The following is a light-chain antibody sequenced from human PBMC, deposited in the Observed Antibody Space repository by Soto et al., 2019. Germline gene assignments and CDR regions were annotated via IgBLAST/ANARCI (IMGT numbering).Light chain of an antibody. CDR2: ANS. V-gene: IGLV1-40*01. Sequence: QSVLTQPPSVSGAPGQRVTISCTGSSSNIGAGYDVHWYQQLPGTTPKLLIYANSNRPSGVPDRFSVSKSDTSASLAITGLQAEDEADYYCQSYDSSLSGWVFGGGTKLTVL. CDR3: QSYDSSLSGWV. CDR1: SSNIGAGYD. J-gene: IGLJ3*02.